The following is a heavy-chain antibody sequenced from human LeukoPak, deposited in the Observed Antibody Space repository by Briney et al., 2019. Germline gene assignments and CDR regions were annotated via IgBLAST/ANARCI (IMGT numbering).Heavy chain of an antibody. CDR3: AKARGPDTAHYMDV. CDR2: ISWDGGST. J-gene: IGHJ6*03. V-gene: IGHV3-43*01. CDR1: GFTFDDYT. D-gene: IGHD5-18*01. Sequence: PGGSLRLSCAASGFTFDDYTMHWVRQAPGKGLEWVSLISWDGGSTYYADSVKGRFTISRDNSKNSLYLQMNSLRTEDTALYYCAKARGPDTAHYMDVWGKGTTVTVSS.